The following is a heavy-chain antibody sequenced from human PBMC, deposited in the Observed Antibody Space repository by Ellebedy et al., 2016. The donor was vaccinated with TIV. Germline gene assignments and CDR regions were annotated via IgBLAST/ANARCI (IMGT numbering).Heavy chain of an antibody. CDR1: GFTFSSYS. CDR3: ARDAYSSSWYGDYGMDV. Sequence: GGSLRLSXAASGFTFSSYSMNWVRQAPGKGLEWVSSISSSSSYIYYADSVKGRFTISRDNAKNSLYLQMNSLRAEDTAVYYCARDAYSSSWYGDYGMDVWGQGTTVTVSS. V-gene: IGHV3-21*01. CDR2: ISSSSSYI. D-gene: IGHD6-13*01. J-gene: IGHJ6*02.